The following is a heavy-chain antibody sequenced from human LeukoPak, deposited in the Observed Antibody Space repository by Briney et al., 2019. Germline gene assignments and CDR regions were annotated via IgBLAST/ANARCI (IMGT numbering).Heavy chain of an antibody. D-gene: IGHD5-24*01. V-gene: IGHV1-46*01. CDR1: GYTFISYY. J-gene: IGHJ4*02. Sequence: WASVKVSCKASGYTFISYYIHWVRQAPGQGLEWMGIINPSGGSTSYAQKFQGRVTMTRDTSTSTAYMELSSLRSEGTAVYYCARTGLRDGYNNFDYWGQGTLVTVSS. CDR2: INPSGGST. CDR3: ARTGLRDGYNNFDY.